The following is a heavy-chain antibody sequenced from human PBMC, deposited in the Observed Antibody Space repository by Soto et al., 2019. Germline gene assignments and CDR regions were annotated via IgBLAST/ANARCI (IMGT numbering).Heavy chain of an antibody. V-gene: IGHV4-61*01. CDR1: GGSVSSGSYY. D-gene: IGHD5-18*01. CDR2: IYYSGST. Sequence: SETLSLTCTVSGGSVSSGSYYWSWIRQPPGKGLEWIGYIYYSGSTNYNPSLKSRVTISVDTSKNQFSLKLSSVTAADTAVYYCAVGYSYGYTWGQGTQVTVSS. CDR3: AVGYSYGYT. J-gene: IGHJ5*02.